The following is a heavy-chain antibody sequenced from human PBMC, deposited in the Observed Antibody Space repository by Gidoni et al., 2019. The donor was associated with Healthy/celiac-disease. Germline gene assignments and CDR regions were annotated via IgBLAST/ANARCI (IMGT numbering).Heavy chain of an antibody. CDR3: AKEMLAWELLLNYFDY. J-gene: IGHJ4*02. CDR2: ISGSGGST. V-gene: IGHV3-23*01. D-gene: IGHD1-26*01. Sequence: EVQLLESGGGLVQPGGSLRLSCAASGFTFSSYAMSWVRQAPGKGLEWVSAISGSGGSTYYADSVKGRFTISRDNSKNTLYLQMNSLRAEDTAVYYCAKEMLAWELLLNYFDYWGQGTLVTVSS. CDR1: GFTFSSYA.